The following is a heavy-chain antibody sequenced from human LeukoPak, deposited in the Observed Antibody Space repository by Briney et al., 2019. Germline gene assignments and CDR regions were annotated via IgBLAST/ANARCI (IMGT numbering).Heavy chain of an antibody. CDR1: GGSFSGYY. CDR2: INHSGST. V-gene: IGHV4-34*01. CDR3: ASIPKKYYYYYYGMDV. J-gene: IGHJ6*02. Sequence: SETLSLTCAVYGGSFSGYYWSWLRQPPGKGLEWIGEINHSGSTNYNPSLKSRVTISVDTSKNQFSLKLSSVTAADTAVYYCASIPKKYYYYYYGMDVWGQGTTVTVSS.